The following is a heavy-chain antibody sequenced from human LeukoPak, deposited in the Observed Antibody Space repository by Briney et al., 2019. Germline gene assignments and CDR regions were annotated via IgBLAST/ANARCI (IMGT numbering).Heavy chain of an antibody. CDR2: ISDSSVST. CDR1: GFTFSSYW. Sequence: GGSLRLSCAASGFTFSSYWMHWVRQAPGKGLEWVSGISDSSVSTYYAGSVKGRFTISRDNSKNTLFLQMNSLRAEDTAVYYCTKHVGAPPSYFDYWGQGTLVTVSS. D-gene: IGHD1-26*01. V-gene: IGHV3-23*01. J-gene: IGHJ4*02. CDR3: TKHVGAPPSYFDY.